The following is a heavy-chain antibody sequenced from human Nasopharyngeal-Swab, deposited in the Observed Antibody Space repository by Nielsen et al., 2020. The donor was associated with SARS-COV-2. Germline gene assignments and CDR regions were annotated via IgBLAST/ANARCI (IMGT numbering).Heavy chain of an antibody. Sequence: GGSLRLSCAASGFTFSSYGMHWVRQAPGKGLEWVAVISYDGSNKYYADSVKGRFTISRDNSKNTLYLQMNSLRAEDTAVYYCAKDRDSHDSSGSYDNWGQGTLVTVSS. V-gene: IGHV3-30*18. CDR3: AKDRDSHDSSGSYDN. CDR2: ISYDGSNK. D-gene: IGHD3-22*01. J-gene: IGHJ4*02. CDR1: GFTFSSYG.